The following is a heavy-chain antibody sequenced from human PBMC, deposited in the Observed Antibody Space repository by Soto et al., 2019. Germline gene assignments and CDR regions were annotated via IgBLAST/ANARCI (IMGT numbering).Heavy chain of an antibody. D-gene: IGHD6-6*01. Sequence: QVQLKESGPGLVKPSETLSLTCAVYGDSVSNGLYYWSWIRQPPGKGLEWIVYVFWTGSTNYNPSLQSRLTISLDTSKDPVSLKLRSVTPADTAVYYCASDGGIGARHLDTWGQGRRVTVS. V-gene: IGHV4-61*01. CDR1: GDSVSNGLYY. CDR3: ASDGGIGARHLDT. J-gene: IGHJ5*02. CDR2: VFWTGST.